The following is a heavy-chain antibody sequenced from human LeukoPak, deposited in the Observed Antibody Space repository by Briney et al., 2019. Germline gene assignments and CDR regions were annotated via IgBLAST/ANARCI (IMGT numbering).Heavy chain of an antibody. D-gene: IGHD1-1*01. CDR2: INHSGST. Sequence: SETLSLTCAVYGGSFSGYYWSWIRQPPGKGLEWIGEINHSGSTNYNPSLKSRVTISVDTSKNQFSLKLSSVTAADTAVCYCARGKPRRYNWNAGPDAFDIWGQGTMVTVSS. CDR3: ARGKPRRYNWNAGPDAFDI. V-gene: IGHV4-34*01. J-gene: IGHJ3*02. CDR1: GGSFSGYY.